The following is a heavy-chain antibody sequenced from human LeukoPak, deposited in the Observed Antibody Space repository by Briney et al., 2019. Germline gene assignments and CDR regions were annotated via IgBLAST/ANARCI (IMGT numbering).Heavy chain of an antibody. J-gene: IGHJ5*02. CDR1: GGSISSYY. D-gene: IGHD3-10*01. CDR3: ATGSGSYSNWFDP. Sequence: SETLSLTCTVSGGSISSYYWSWIRQPPGKGLEWIGYIYYSGSTNYNPSLKSRVTIPVDTSKNQFSLKLSSVTAADTAVYYCATGSGSYSNWFDPWGQGTLVTVSS. CDR2: IYYSGST. V-gene: IGHV4-59*01.